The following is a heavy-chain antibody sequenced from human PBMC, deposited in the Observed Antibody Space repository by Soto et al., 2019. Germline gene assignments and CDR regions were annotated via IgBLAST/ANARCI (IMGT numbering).Heavy chain of an antibody. J-gene: IGHJ5*02. Sequence: SETLSLTCAVYGGSFSGYYWSWIRQSPGKGLEWIGEINHSGSTNYNPSLKRRVNISVDTSKNQFSLKLTSVTAADTAVYYCAPTKWSHNLFGPWGQGTLVTVSS. CDR1: GGSFSGYY. CDR3: APTKWSHNLFGP. CDR2: INHSGST. D-gene: IGHD3-3*01. V-gene: IGHV4-34*01.